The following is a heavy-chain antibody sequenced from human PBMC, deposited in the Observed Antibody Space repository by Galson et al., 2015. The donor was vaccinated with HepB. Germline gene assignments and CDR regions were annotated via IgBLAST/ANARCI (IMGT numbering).Heavy chain of an antibody. CDR1: GGSISSYY. D-gene: IGHD3-16*01. Sequence: ETLSLTCTVSGGSISSYYWSWIRQPPGKGLEWIGYIYYSGSTNYNPSLESRVTISVDTSKNQFSLKLSSVTAADTAVYYCAREGGTYWGQGTLVTVSS. CDR3: AREGGTY. CDR2: IYYSGST. J-gene: IGHJ4*02. V-gene: IGHV4-59*12.